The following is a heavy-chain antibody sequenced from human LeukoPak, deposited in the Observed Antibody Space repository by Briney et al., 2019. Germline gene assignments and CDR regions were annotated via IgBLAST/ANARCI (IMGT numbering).Heavy chain of an antibody. J-gene: IGHJ4*02. CDR2: IFHTGST. D-gene: IGHD3-10*01. Sequence: SETLSLTCTVSGGSIGLYYWAWIRQPPGKGLEWIGYIFHTGSTNYNPSLKSRLTISVDTSRNQFSLRLSSVTAADTAVYYCARLTSGTHPNFDYWGQGTLVTVSS. CDR1: GGSIGLYY. V-gene: IGHV4-4*09. CDR3: ARLTSGTHPNFDY.